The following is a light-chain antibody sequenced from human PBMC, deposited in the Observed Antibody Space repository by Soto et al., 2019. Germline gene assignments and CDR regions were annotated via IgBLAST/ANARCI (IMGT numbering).Light chain of an antibody. J-gene: IGLJ2*01. CDR3: SSYAGSNNFV. Sequence: QSALTQPPSASGSPGQSVTISCTGTSSDVGDYNYVSWYQQHPGKAPKLMIYEVSKRPSGVPDRFSGSKSGNTASLTVSGLQAEDEADYYCSSYAGSNNFVFGGGTKVTFL. CDR1: SSDVGDYNY. CDR2: EVS. V-gene: IGLV2-8*01.